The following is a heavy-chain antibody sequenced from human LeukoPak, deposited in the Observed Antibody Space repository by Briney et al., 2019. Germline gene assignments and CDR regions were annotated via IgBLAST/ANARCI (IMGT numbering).Heavy chain of an antibody. Sequence: SGTLSLTCTGSGGSLSSYYWSWIRQPPGKGLEWSGYIYYSGSTKYNPSLTSRVTISVDTSKHQFSLKLSSVTAADTAVYYCARARGGPPAYYYYGMDVWGQGTTVTVSS. V-gene: IGHV4-59*01. J-gene: IGHJ6*02. CDR3: ARARGGPPAYYYYGMDV. CDR1: GGSLSSYY. CDR2: IYYSGST. D-gene: IGHD3-16*01.